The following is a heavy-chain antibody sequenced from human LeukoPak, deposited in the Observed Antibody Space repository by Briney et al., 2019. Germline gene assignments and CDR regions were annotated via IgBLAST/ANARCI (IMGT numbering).Heavy chain of an antibody. Sequence: GGSLRLSCAASGFTFSSYSMNWVRQAPGKGLEWVSSISSSSSYIYYADSVKGRFTISRDNAKNSLYLQMNSLRAEDTAVYYCARDLLVVVSDDYWGQGTLVTVSS. D-gene: IGHD2-2*01. CDR3: ARDLLVVVSDDY. V-gene: IGHV3-21*01. J-gene: IGHJ4*02. CDR1: GFTFSSYS. CDR2: ISSSSSYI.